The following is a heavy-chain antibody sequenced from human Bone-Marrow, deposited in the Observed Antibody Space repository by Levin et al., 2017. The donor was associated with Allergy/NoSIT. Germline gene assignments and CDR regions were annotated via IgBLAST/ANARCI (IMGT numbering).Heavy chain of an antibody. CDR2: IKRKSDGGTV. J-gene: IGHJ4*02. CDR3: TTDDQYGDYGLDY. D-gene: IGHD4-17*01. V-gene: IGHV3-15*01. Sequence: GGSLRLSCAASGFTFTNASMTWVRQAPGKGLEWVGRIKRKSDGGTVLYASPVKGRFTFSRDDSESILYLQMYNLKIEDTATYYCTTDDQYGDYGLDYWGQGTLVTVSS. CDR1: GFTFTNAS.